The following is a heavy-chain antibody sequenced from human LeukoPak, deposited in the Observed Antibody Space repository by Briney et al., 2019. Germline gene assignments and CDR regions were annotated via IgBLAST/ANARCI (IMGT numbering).Heavy chain of an antibody. CDR1: GFSFSSYG. CDR2: IWQDGSSQ. Sequence: GGSLRLSCAASGFSFSSYGIYWVRQAPGKGLEWVAVIWQDGSSQYYPDSVKGRFTISRDNSKYTLYLQMNSLRVEDTAVYYCAKDAGNYGGNSRFDPWGQGTLVTVSS. V-gene: IGHV3-33*06. J-gene: IGHJ5*02. D-gene: IGHD4-23*01. CDR3: AKDAGNYGGNSRFDP.